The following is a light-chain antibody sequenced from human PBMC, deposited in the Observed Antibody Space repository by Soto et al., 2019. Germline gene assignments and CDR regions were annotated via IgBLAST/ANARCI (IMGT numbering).Light chain of an antibody. V-gene: IGKV1-5*03. J-gene: IGKJ2*01. Sequence: DIQMTQSPSTLSASVGDRVTITCRASQSISSWSAWYQHRPGKAPKLLIYKASILESGVPSRFSGSGSGTEFALTISSLQPDDFATYYCQQYNHYPYTFGQGTKLEIK. CDR3: QQYNHYPYT. CDR1: QSISSW. CDR2: KAS.